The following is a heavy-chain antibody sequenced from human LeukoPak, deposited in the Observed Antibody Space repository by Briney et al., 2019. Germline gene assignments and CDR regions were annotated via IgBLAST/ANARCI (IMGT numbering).Heavy chain of an antibody. V-gene: IGHV1-2*02. D-gene: IGHD3-22*01. J-gene: IGHJ4*02. CDR3: ARDYTFGYYYDSSGYLRGY. Sequence: ASVKVSCKASGYTFTGYYMHWVRQAPGQGLEWMGWINPNSGGTNYAQKFQGRVTMTRDTSISTAYMELSRLRSDDTAVYYCARDYTFGYYYDSSGYLRGYWGQGTLVTVSS. CDR2: INPNSGGT. CDR1: GYTFTGYY.